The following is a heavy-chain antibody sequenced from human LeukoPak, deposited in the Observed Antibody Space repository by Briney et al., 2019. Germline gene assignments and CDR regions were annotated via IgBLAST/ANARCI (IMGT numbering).Heavy chain of an antibody. D-gene: IGHD3-9*01. CDR2: ISSSGSTI. J-gene: IGHJ3*02. CDR3: AREFSGYDILTGYYRGAFDI. Sequence: GGSLRLSCAASGFTFSSYEMNWVRQAPGKGLEWVSYISSSGSTIYYADSVKGRFTISRDNAKNSLYLQMNSLRAEDTAVYYCAREFSGYDILTGYYRGAFDIWGQGTMVTVSS. V-gene: IGHV3-48*03. CDR1: GFTFSSYE.